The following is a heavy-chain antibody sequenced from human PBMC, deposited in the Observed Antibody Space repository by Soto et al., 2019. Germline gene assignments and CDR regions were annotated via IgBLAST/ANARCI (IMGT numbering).Heavy chain of an antibody. CDR1: GFTFSSYG. D-gene: IGHD4-17*01. Sequence: GGSLRLSCAASGFTFSSYGMHWVRQAPGKGLEWVAVISYDGSNKYYADSVKGRFTISRDNSKNTLYLQMNRLRAEDTAVYYCTRGNYGDYLAYYFDYWGQGTLVTVSA. CDR3: TRGNYGDYLAYYFDY. J-gene: IGHJ4*02. CDR2: ISYDGSNK. V-gene: IGHV3-30*03.